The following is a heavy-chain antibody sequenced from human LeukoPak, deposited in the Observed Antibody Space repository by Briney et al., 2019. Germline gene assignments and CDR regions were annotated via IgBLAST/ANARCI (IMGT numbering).Heavy chain of an antibody. CDR1: GYTFTTYD. CDR2: ISTYNGDT. V-gene: IGHV1-18*01. Sequence: GASVKVSCKASGYTFTTYDISWVRQAPGQGLEWMGWISTYNGDTKYAQKLQGRVTMTTDTSTSTSYMELRSLISDDTAVYFCARGYCSSSTCYPYYYGMDVWGQGTTVTVSS. CDR3: ARGYCSSSTCYPYYYGMDV. D-gene: IGHD2-2*01. J-gene: IGHJ6*02.